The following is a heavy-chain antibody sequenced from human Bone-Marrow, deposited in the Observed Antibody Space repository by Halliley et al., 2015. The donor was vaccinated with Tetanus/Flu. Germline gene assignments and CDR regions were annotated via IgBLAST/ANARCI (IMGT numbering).Heavy chain of an antibody. CDR3: ARGRHYDFWSGFDATYYFDF. CDR2: IDYSGSI. CDR1: GGSISSHF. Sequence: TLSLTCTVSGGSISSHFWSWIRQPPGKGLEWIGYIDYSGSIDYNPSLKSRVTISVDTSKSHFSLNLNSVTAADTAVYYCARGRHYDFWSGFDATYYFDFWGQGALVTVSS. J-gene: IGHJ4*02. V-gene: IGHV4-59*08. D-gene: IGHD3-3*01.